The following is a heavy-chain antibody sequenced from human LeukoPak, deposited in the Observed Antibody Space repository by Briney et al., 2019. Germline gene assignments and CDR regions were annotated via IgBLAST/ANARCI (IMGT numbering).Heavy chain of an antibody. CDR1: GGSISSSSYY. Sequence: SETLSLTCTVSGGSISSSSYYWGWIRQPPGKGLEWIGSIYYSGTTYYNPSLKSRVTISVDTSKNQFSLKLSSVTAADTAVYYCAGTRIHGGTGYFDYWGQGTLVTVSS. V-gene: IGHV4-39*07. CDR3: AGTRIHGGTGYFDY. D-gene: IGHD1-1*01. J-gene: IGHJ4*02. CDR2: IYYSGTT.